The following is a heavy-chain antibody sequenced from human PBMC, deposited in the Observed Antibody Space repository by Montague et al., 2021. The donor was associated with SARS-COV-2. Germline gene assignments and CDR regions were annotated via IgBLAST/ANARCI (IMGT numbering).Heavy chain of an antibody. CDR1: GFSLSTSGMC. V-gene: IGHV2-70*11. Sequence: VKPTQTLTLTYTFSGFSLSTSGMCVSWIRQPPGKALEWLARIDWDDDKYYSTSLKTRLTISKDTSKNQVVLTMTNMDPVDTATYYCARTAGTDYTGYYYYAMDVWAKGPRSPPP. J-gene: IGHJ6*02. D-gene: IGHD3-10*01. CDR3: ARTAGTDYTGYYYYAMDV. CDR2: IDWDDDK.